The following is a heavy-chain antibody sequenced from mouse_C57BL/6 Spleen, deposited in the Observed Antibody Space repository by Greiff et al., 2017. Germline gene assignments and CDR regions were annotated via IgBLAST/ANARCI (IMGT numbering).Heavy chain of an antibody. D-gene: IGHD1-1*01. CDR1: GYTFTSYW. Sequence: QVQLQQPGAELVKPGASVKLSCKASGYTFTSYWMQWVKQRPGQGLEWIGEIDPSDSSTNYNQKFTGKATLTVDTSSSTAYMQLSSLTSEDSAVYYCARARKTDDYGSSYGDFWGWGTGTTVTVAS. V-gene: IGHV1-50*01. J-gene: IGHJ1*03. CDR3: ARARKTDDYGSSYGDFWG. CDR2: IDPSDSST.